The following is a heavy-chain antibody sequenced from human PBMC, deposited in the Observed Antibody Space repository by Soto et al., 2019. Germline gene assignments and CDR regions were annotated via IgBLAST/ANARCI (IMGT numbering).Heavy chain of an antibody. CDR3: ARDDECGGDYSSYDY. D-gene: IGHD2-21*01. CDR2: IYYSGST. Sequence: PSETLSLTCTVSGGSISSSSYYWGWIRQPPGKGLEWIGSIYYSGSTYYNPSLKSRVTISVDTSKNQFSLKLSSVTAADTAVYYCARDDECGGDYSSYDYWGQGTLVTVSS. V-gene: IGHV4-39*02. CDR1: GGSISSSSYY. J-gene: IGHJ4*02.